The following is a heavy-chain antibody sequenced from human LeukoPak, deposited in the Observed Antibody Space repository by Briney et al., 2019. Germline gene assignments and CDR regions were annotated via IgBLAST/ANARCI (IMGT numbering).Heavy chain of an antibody. Sequence: ASVKVSCKASGGTFSSYAISWVRQAPGQGLEWMGIINPSGGSTSYAQKFQGRVTMTRDTSTSTVYMELSSLRSEDTAVYYCARDWGYCSSTSCSSHEDYYYYYMDVWGKGTTVTVSS. V-gene: IGHV1-46*01. CDR1: GGTFSSYA. CDR2: INPSGGST. CDR3: ARDWGYCSSTSCSSHEDYYYYYMDV. D-gene: IGHD2-2*01. J-gene: IGHJ6*03.